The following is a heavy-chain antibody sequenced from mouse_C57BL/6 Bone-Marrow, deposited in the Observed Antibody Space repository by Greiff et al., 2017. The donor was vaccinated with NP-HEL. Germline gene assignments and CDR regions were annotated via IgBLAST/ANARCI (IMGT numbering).Heavy chain of an antibody. CDR3: ARRGGYYVGY. CDR1: GYTFTSYG. J-gene: IGHJ2*01. Sequence: QVQLKESGAELARPGASVKLSCKASGYTFTSYGISWVKQRTGQGLEWIGEIYPRSGNTYYNEKFKGKATLTADKSSSTAYMELRSLTSEDSAVYFCARRGGYYVGYWGQGTTLTVSS. D-gene: IGHD1-1*02. CDR2: IYPRSGNT. V-gene: IGHV1-81*01.